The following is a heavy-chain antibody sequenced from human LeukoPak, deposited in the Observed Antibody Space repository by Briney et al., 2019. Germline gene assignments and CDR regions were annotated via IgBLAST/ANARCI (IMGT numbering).Heavy chain of an antibody. CDR2: IYYSGTT. V-gene: IGHV4-59*01. CDR3: ARVHGRRTNYYFDY. Sequence: SETLSLTCTVSGGSISNYYWSWIRQPPGKGLEWIGFIYYSGTTNYNPSLKSRVTISVDTSKNQFSLNLSSVTAADTAVYYCARVHGRRTNYYFDYWGQGTLVTVSS. J-gene: IGHJ4*02. CDR1: GGSISNYY. D-gene: IGHD4/OR15-4a*01.